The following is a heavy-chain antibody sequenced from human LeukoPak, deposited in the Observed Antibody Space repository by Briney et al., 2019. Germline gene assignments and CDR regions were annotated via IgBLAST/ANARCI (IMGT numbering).Heavy chain of an antibody. Sequence: ASVKVSCKASGYTFTSYGISWVRQAPGQGLEWMGWISAYNGNTNYAQKLQGRVTMTTDTSTSTAYMELRSLRSGDTAVYYCARDSKYTTVTPYYYGMDVWGQGTTVTVSS. J-gene: IGHJ6*02. CDR1: GYTFTSYG. V-gene: IGHV1-18*01. D-gene: IGHD4-17*01. CDR3: ARDSKYTTVTPYYYGMDV. CDR2: ISAYNGNT.